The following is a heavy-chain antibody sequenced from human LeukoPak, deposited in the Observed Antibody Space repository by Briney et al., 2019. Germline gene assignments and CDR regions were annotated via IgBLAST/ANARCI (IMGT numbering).Heavy chain of an antibody. Sequence: GGSLRLSCASSGFTVSSNYMSWVRQAPGKGLEWVSVIYSGGSTYYADSVKGRFTISRHNSKNTLYLQMNSLRAEDTAVYYCARSSGYDSSYGMDVWGQGTTVTVSS. CDR3: ARSSGYDSSYGMDV. V-gene: IGHV3-53*04. D-gene: IGHD5-12*01. J-gene: IGHJ6*02. CDR2: IYSGGST. CDR1: GFTVSSNY.